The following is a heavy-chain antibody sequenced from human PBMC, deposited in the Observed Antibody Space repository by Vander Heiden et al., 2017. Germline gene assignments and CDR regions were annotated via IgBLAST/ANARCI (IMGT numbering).Heavy chain of an antibody. V-gene: IGHV3-9*01. Sequence: EVQLVESGGGLVQTGRSLSLSCVASGCNFDDYAMHWVRQAPGKGLEWVAGISWHSANIDYADSVKGRFTISRDNAKNSLFLQMNSLKSDDTALYYCAKDRATGQQRGGRIDYWGQGTVVTVSS. CDR1: GCNFDDYA. J-gene: IGHJ4*02. CDR2: ISWHSANI. CDR3: AKDRATGQQRGGRIDY. D-gene: IGHD6-13*01.